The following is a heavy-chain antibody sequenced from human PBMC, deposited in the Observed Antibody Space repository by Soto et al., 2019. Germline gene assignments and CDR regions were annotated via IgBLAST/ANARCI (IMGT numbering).Heavy chain of an antibody. D-gene: IGHD2-2*02. J-gene: IGHJ4*02. Sequence: QVQLVQSGAEVKKPGSSVKVSCKASGGTFSSYTISWVRQAPGQGLEWMGRIIPILGIANYAQKFQGRVTITADKSTRTAYMELSRLRSEDTAVYYCAMDYCSSTSCYRAYWGQGTLVTVSS. V-gene: IGHV1-69*02. CDR1: GGTFSSYT. CDR2: IIPILGIA. CDR3: AMDYCSSTSCYRAY.